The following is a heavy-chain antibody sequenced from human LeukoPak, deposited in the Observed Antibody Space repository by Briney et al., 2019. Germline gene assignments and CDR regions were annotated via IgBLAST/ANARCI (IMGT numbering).Heavy chain of an antibody. V-gene: IGHV5-51*01. D-gene: IGHD6-19*01. Sequence: GESLKISCKGSGYSFTSNWLGWVRQMPGIGLEWMGIIYPGDSDTRYSPSFQGPVTISADKSISTAYLQWSSLKASDTAMYYCARPGSIAVVGSYFDYWGQGTLVTVSS. CDR2: IYPGDSDT. CDR3: ARPGSIAVVGSYFDY. CDR1: GYSFTSNW. J-gene: IGHJ4*02.